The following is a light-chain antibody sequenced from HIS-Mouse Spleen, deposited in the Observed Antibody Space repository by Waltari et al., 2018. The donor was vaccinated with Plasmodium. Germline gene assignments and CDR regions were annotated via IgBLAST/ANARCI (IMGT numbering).Light chain of an antibody. CDR2: GAS. V-gene: IGKV3-15*01. J-gene: IGKJ3*01. CDR3: QQYNNWSFT. Sequence: EIVMTQYPATLSVSPGERATLSCRASQGVSSNLAWYQQKPGQAPRLLIYGASTRATGIPARFSGSGSGTEFTLTISSLQSEDFAVYYCQQYNNWSFTFGPGTKVDIK. CDR1: QGVSSN.